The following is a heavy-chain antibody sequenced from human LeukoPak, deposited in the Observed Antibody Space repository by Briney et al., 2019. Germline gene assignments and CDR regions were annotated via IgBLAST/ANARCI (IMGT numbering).Heavy chain of an antibody. V-gene: IGHV1-2*02. CDR1: GYTFTGYY. Sequence: ASVKVSCKASGYTFTGYYMHWVRQAPGQGLEWMGWINPNSGGTNYAQKFQGRVTMTGDTSISTAYMELSSLRSDDTAVYYCARAPVGEAPPIDPWGQGTLVTVSS. CDR2: INPNSGGT. CDR3: ARAPVGEAPPIDP. J-gene: IGHJ5*02. D-gene: IGHD3-10*01.